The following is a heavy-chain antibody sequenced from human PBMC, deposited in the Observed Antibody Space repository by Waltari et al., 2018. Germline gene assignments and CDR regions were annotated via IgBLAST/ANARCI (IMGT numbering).Heavy chain of an antibody. CDR2: ISSISSYI. J-gene: IGHJ2*01. CDR1: GFTFSSYS. D-gene: IGHD4-17*01. Sequence: EVQLVESGGGLVKPGGSLRLSCAASGFTFSSYSMNWVRQAPGKGLEWVSSISSISSYIYYADSVKGRFTISRDNAKNSLYLQMNSLRAEDTAVYYCARGFYGDYEVWYFDLWGRGTLVTVSS. CDR3: ARGFYGDYEVWYFDL. V-gene: IGHV3-21*01.